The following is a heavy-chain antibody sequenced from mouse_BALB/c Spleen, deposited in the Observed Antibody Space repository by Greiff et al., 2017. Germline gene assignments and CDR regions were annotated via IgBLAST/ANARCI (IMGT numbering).Heavy chain of an antibody. V-gene: IGHV1S81*02. CDR3: ARLLRYAMDY. J-gene: IGHJ4*01. CDR2: INPSNGRT. D-gene: IGHD1-1*01. Sequence: QVQLQQPGAELVKPGASVKLSCTASGYTFTSYWMHWVKQRPGQGLEWIGEINPSNGRTNYNEKFKSKATLTVDKSSSTAYMQLSSLTSEDSAVYYCARLLRYAMDYWGQGTSVTVSS. CDR1: GYTFTSYW.